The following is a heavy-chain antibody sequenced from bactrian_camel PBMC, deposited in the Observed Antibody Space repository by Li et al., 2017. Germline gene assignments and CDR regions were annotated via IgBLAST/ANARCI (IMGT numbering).Heavy chain of an antibody. CDR2: LNSDGAT. CDR1: GLIFSICG. V-gene: IGHV3S53*01. J-gene: IGHJ4*01. CDR3: AATRSIPREAREGVCNRWSGGLYNY. Sequence: VQLVESGGGSVQAGGSLRLSCVADGLIFSICGMGWFRQVKGKERELVATLNSDGATNYTDSVKGRFAISQDHAKNMVYLQMDSLKPEDTGMYYCAATRSIPREAREGVCNRWSGGLYNYWGQGTQVTVS. D-gene: IGHD3*01.